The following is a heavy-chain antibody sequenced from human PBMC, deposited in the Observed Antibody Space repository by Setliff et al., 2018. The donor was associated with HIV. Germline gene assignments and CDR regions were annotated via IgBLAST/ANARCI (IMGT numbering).Heavy chain of an antibody. V-gene: IGHV3-48*03. CDR1: GFTFSSYE. CDR2: ISSGGSSI. Sequence: GGSLRLSCAASGFTFSSYEMNWVRQAPGKGLEWASYISSGGSSIYYADSVKGRFTISRDNAKKSLYLQMNSLRAEDTAVYYCAKDHATSSWFTALLDYWGQGALVTVSS. D-gene: IGHD6-13*01. J-gene: IGHJ4*02. CDR3: AKDHATSSWFTALLDY.